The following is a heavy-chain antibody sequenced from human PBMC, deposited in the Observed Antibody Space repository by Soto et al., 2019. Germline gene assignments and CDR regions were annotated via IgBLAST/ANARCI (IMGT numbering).Heavy chain of an antibody. CDR3: ARLPGDRYCSGGSCYSAGFGT. CDR1: GGSISSSSYY. J-gene: IGHJ5*02. Sequence: SETLSLTCTVSGGSISSSSYYWGWIRQPPGKGLEWIGSIYYSGSTYYNPSLKSRVTISVDTSKNQFSLKLSSVTAADTAVYYCARLPGDRYCSGGSCYSAGFGTWGQGTLVTVSS. V-gene: IGHV4-39*01. CDR2: IYYSGST. D-gene: IGHD2-15*01.